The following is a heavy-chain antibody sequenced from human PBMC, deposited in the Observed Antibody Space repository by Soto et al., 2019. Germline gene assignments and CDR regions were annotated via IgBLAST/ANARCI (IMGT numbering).Heavy chain of an antibody. V-gene: IGHV3-49*04. D-gene: IGHD3-16*01. CDR3: TRASSLDFDF. CDR1: GFTFGDYA. CDR2: IRRNAYGGTT. J-gene: IGHJ4*02. Sequence: LRLSCTTSGFTFGDYALSWVRQAPGKGLEWVGFIRRNAYGGTTDYAASVKGRFTISRDDSKSIAYLQMNSLRTEDTALYYCTRASSLDFDFWGQGTLVIVSS.